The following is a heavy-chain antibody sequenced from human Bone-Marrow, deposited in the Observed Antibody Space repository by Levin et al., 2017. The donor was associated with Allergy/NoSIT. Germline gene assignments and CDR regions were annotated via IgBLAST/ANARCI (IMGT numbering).Heavy chain of an antibody. CDR2: IYPGDSDT. V-gene: IGHV5-51*01. D-gene: IGHD5-12*01. CDR3: ARHAGGLVATIKDDAFDI. Sequence: KVSCKGSGYSFTSYWIGWVRQMPGKGLEWMGIIYPGDSDTRYSPSFQGQVTISADKSISTAYLQWSSLKASDTAMYYCARHAGGLVATIKDDAFDIWGQGTMVTVSS. J-gene: IGHJ3*02. CDR1: GYSFTSYW.